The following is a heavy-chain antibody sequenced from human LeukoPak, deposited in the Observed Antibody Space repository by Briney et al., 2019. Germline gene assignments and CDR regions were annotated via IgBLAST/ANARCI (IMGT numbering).Heavy chain of an antibody. D-gene: IGHD4-17*01. J-gene: IGHJ4*02. CDR1: GLTFSGYS. Sequence: GGSLRLSCAASGLTFSGYSMNWVRQAPGKGLEWVSSISSSSSYIYYADSLKGRFTISRDNAKNSLSLQMNSLRAEDTAVYYCARRDHGDYGEEYWGQGTLVTVSS. CDR3: ARRDHGDYGEEY. V-gene: IGHV3-21*06. CDR2: ISSSSSYI.